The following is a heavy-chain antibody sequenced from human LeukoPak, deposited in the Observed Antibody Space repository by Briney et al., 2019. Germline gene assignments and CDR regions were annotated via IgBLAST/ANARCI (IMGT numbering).Heavy chain of an antibody. V-gene: IGHV3-48*03. J-gene: IGHJ5*02. CDR2: ISSSGSTI. Sequence: GGSLRLSCAASGFTFSSYEMNWVRQAPGKGLEWVSYISSSGSTIYYADSVKGRFTISRDNAKNSLYLQMNSLRPEDTALYYCAKDGGYYGSGSPFNWFDPWGQGTLVTVSS. D-gene: IGHD3-10*01. CDR3: AKDGGYYGSGSPFNWFDP. CDR1: GFTFSSYE.